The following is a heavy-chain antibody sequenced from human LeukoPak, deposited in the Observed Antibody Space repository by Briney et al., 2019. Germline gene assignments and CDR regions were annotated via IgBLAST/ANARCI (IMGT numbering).Heavy chain of an antibody. V-gene: IGHV4-34*01. J-gene: IGHJ4*02. CDR1: GGSFSGYH. D-gene: IGHD6-19*01. Sequence: SETLSLTCAVYGGSFSGYHWSWIRQPPGKGLEWIGEINHSGSTNYNPSLKSRVTISVDTSKNQFSLRLSSVTAADTAVYYCARRRGWYEYYFDYWGQGTLVTVSS. CDR2: INHSGST. CDR3: ARRRGWYEYYFDY.